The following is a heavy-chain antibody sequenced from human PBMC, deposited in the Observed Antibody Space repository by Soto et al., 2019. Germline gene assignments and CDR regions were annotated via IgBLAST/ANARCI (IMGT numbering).Heavy chain of an antibody. CDR3: ARDLMVRGDPRGMDV. J-gene: IGHJ6*02. D-gene: IGHD3-10*01. V-gene: IGHV3-33*01. Sequence: QVQLVESGGGVVQPGRSLRLSCAASGFTFSSYGMHWVRQAPGKGLEWVAVIWYDGSNKYYADSVKGRFTISRDNSKNTLYLQMNRLRAEDTAVYYCARDLMVRGDPRGMDVWGQGTTVTVSS. CDR1: GFTFSSYG. CDR2: IWYDGSNK.